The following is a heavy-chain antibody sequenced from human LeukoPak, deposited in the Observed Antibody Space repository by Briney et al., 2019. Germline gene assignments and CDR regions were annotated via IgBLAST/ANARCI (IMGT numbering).Heavy chain of an antibody. V-gene: IGHV1-2*02. CDR1: GYTFTGYY. D-gene: IGHD7-27*01. CDR2: INPNSGGT. Sequence: GTSVKVSCKASGYTFTGYYMEWVRQAPGQGLEWMGWINPNSGGTKYEQKFQGRVTMTRDTSISTAYMELSRLRFDDTAMYYCARLSGDYAYWGQGTLVTVSS. CDR3: ARLSGDYAY. J-gene: IGHJ4*02.